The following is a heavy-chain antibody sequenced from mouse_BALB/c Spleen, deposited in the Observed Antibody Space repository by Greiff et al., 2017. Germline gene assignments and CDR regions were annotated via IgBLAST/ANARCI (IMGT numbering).Heavy chain of an antibody. J-gene: IGHJ4*01. CDR3: ARSSTMITTGYYAMDY. CDR2: IWSGGST. CDR1: GFSLTSYG. Sequence: VQLKESGPGLVQPSQSLSITCTVSGFSLTSYGVHWVRQSPGKGLEWLGVIWSGGSTDYNAAFISRLSISKDNSKSQVFFKMNSLQANDTAIYYCARSSTMITTGYYAMDYWGQGTSVTVSS. D-gene: IGHD2-4*01. V-gene: IGHV2-2*02.